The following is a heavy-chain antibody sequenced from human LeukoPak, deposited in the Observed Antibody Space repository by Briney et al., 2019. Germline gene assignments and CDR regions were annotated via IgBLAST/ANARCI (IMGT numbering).Heavy chain of an antibody. Sequence: SVKVSCKASGGNFSNYAISWVRPAPGQGLEWMGGITPIFDTANYAQKFQGRVTITADESTSTAYMELSSLRSEDTAVYYCARESLGYCSSSGCYEGNYWGQGTLVTVSS. J-gene: IGHJ4*02. CDR1: GGNFSNYA. CDR2: ITPIFDTA. V-gene: IGHV1-69*01. D-gene: IGHD2-2*01. CDR3: ARESLGYCSSSGCYEGNY.